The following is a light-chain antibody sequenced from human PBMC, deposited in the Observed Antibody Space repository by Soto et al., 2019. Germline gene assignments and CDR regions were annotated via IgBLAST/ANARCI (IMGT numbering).Light chain of an antibody. CDR2: EDN. J-gene: IGLJ2*01. Sequence: NFMLTQPHSVSESPGKTVTISCTRSSGSIASNYVQWYQQRPGSAPTTVIYEDNQRPSGVPDRFSGSTDGSSNSASLTISGLQTEDEADYYCQSYDSSTVVFGGGTSSPS. CDR3: QSYDSSTVV. V-gene: IGLV6-57*04. CDR1: SGSIASNY.